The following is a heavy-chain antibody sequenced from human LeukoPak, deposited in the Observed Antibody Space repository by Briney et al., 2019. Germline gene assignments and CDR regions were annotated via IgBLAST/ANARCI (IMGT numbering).Heavy chain of an antibody. J-gene: IGHJ4*02. CDR3: ARWDDSAWGFGN. CDR1: GGSISSYS. D-gene: IGHD6-19*01. V-gene: IGHV4-59*08. Sequence: SETLSLTCIVSGGSISSYSWNWIRQSPGKGLEWVGYISHSGTTSYNSSLKSRVTISVDTSKNQSSLKLTSVTAADTAVYYCARWDDSAWGFGNWGPGTLVTVSS. CDR2: ISHSGTT.